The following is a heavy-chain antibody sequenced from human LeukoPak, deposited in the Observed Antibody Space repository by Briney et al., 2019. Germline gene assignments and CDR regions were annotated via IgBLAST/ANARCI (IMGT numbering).Heavy chain of an antibody. CDR2: INPNSGGT. Sequence: GASVKVSCKASGCTFTGYYMHWVRQAPGQGLEWMGWINPNSGGTNYAQKFQGRVTMTRDTSISTAYMELSRLRSDDTAVYYCARDTAFTMVRGAVSLSMDVWGKGTTVTISS. J-gene: IGHJ6*03. D-gene: IGHD3-10*01. CDR3: ARDTAFTMVRGAVSLSMDV. V-gene: IGHV1-2*02. CDR1: GCTFTGYY.